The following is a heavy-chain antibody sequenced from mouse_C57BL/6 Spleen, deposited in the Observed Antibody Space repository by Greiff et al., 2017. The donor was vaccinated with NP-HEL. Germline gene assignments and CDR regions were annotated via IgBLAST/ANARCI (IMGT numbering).Heavy chain of an antibody. V-gene: IGHV1-22*01. CDR2: INPNNGGT. Sequence: EVQLQQSGPELVKPGASVKMSCKASGYTFTDYNMHWVKQSHGKSLEWIGYINPNNGGTSYNQKFKGKATLTVNKSSSTAYMELRSLTSEDSAVYYCARSYGYYNYFDYWGQGTTLTVSS. J-gene: IGHJ2*01. D-gene: IGHD2-3*01. CDR1: GYTFTDYN. CDR3: ARSYGYYNYFDY.